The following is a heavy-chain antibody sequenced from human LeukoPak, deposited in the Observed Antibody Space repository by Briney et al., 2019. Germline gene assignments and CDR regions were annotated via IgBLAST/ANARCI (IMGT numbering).Heavy chain of an antibody. CDR1: GFPYRSYS. CDR2: ITGSDSST. D-gene: IGHD6-13*01. V-gene: IGHV3-23*01. CDR3: AKDAASATAAGVT. J-gene: IGHJ4*02. Sequence: PGGSLSLSCAVSGFPYRSYSMSGVRQAPGRGLEGVSAITGSDSSTYYSDAAKGRFTISRVNSMNALYLQVNSLGAEDTDVYYCAKDAASATAAGVTWGKGTLVTVSS.